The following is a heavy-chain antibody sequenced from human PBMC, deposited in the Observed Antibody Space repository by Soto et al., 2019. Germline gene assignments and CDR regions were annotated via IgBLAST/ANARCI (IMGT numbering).Heavy chain of an antibody. CDR3: AKDSGYSGYDGYGMDV. Sequence: PGGSLRLSCAASGFTFDDYAMHWVRQAPGKGLEWVSGISWNGGSIGYADSVKGRFTISRDNAKNSLSLQMNSLRAEDTASYYCAKDSGYSGYDGYGMDVWGQGTTVTVSS. V-gene: IGHV3-9*01. CDR1: GFTFDDYA. J-gene: IGHJ6*02. CDR2: ISWNGGSI. D-gene: IGHD5-12*01.